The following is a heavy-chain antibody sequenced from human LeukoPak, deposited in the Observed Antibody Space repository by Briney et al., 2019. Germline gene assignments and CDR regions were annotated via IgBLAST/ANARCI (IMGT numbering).Heavy chain of an antibody. D-gene: IGHD4-17*01. CDR1: GGSFSGYY. CDR3: AGDNIANGDLDFLEY. J-gene: IGHJ4*02. Sequence: SETLSLTCAVYGGSFSGYYWSWIRQPPGKGLEWIGEINHSGSTNYNPSLKSRVTISVDTSKNQFSLKLSSVTAADTAVYYCAGDNIANGDLDFLEYWGQGTLVTVSS. V-gene: IGHV4-34*01. CDR2: INHSGST.